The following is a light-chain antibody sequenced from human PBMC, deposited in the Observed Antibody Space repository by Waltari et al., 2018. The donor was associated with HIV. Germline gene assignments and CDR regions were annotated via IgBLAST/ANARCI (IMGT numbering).Light chain of an antibody. CDR1: QSVNTW. V-gene: IGKV1-5*03. CDR2: KAS. Sequence: DIQMTQSPSTLSASVGDRVTITCRASQSVNTWLAWYQQKPGQAPKILIYKASTLETGVPSRFSDSGSGTEFTLTISSLQPDDFATYYCQQYHTYRTFGQGTRLEL. CDR3: QQYHTYRT. J-gene: IGKJ1*01.